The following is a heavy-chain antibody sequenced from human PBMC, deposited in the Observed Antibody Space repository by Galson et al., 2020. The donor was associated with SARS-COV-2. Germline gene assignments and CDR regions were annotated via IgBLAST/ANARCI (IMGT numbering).Heavy chain of an antibody. V-gene: IGHV3-13*01. CDR1: GFTFSSYD. D-gene: IGHD3-10*01. J-gene: IGHJ6*02. Sequence: GESLKISCAASGFTFSSYDMHWVHQATGKGLEWVSAIGTAGDTYYPGSVKGRFTISRENAKNSLYLQMNSLRAGDTAVYYCARGMVRGVGYYYYYGMDVWGQGTTVTVSS. CDR3: ARGMVRGVGYYYYYGMDV. CDR2: IGTAGDT.